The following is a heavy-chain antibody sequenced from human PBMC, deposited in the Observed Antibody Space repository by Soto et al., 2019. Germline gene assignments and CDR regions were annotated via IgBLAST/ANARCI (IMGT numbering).Heavy chain of an antibody. D-gene: IGHD6-13*01. CDR1: GFTFSSYS. V-gene: IGHV3-21*01. Sequence: GGSLRLSCAASGFTFSSYSMNWVRQAPGKGLEWVSSISSSSSYIYYADSVKGRFTISRDNAKNSLYLQMNSLRAEDTAVYYCARDGAHAAAADYYYYGMDVWGQGTTVTVPS. CDR2: ISSSSSYI. J-gene: IGHJ6*02. CDR3: ARDGAHAAAADYYYYGMDV.